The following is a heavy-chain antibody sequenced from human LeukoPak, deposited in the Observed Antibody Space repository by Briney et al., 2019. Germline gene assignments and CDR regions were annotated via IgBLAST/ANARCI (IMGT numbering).Heavy chain of an antibody. CDR3: AADRQEGGSGSYWFDP. D-gene: IGHD3-10*01. Sequence: SETLSLTCTISGGSITTYYWSWIRQPAGKGLEWIGHVYYSGSTTYNPSLKTRVTISVDTSKNQFSLRLTSVTAADTAVYYCAADRQEGGSGSYWFDPWGQGTLVTVSS. V-gene: IGHV4-59*01. CDR1: GGSITTYY. J-gene: IGHJ5*02. CDR2: VYYSGST.